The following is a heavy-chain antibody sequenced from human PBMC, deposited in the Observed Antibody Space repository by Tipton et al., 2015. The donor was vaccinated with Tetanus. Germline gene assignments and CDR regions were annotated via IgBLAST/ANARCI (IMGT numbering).Heavy chain of an antibody. CDR3: TTDRFTYNSDSSDQVQL. CDR2: IKSRVEGGTT. CDR1: GFTVNNAW. J-gene: IGHJ1*01. Sequence: SLRLSCAASGFTVNNAWMSWVRQAPGKGLEWVGRIKSRVEGGTTDYAAPVKGRFTISRDDSKNTIYLQVNSLTTEDTAVYYCTTDRFTYNSDSSDQVQLWGQGTMITVSS. V-gene: IGHV3-15*01. D-gene: IGHD3-22*01.